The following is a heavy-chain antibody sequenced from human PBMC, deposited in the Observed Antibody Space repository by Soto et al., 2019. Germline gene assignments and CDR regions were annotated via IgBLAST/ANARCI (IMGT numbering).Heavy chain of an antibody. D-gene: IGHD2-15*01. J-gene: IGHJ5*02. CDR1: GGSISSGDYY. CDR3: ARALIVVVAGRQYNWFDP. Sequence: SETLSLTCTVSGGSISSGDYYWSWIRQPPGKGLGWIGYIYYSGSTYYNPSLKSRVTISVDTSKNQFSLKLSSVTAADTAVYYCARALIVVVAGRQYNWFDPWGQGTLVTVSS. V-gene: IGHV4-30-4*01. CDR2: IYYSGST.